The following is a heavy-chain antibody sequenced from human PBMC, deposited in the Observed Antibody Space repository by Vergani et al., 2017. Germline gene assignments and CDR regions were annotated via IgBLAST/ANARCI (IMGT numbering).Heavy chain of an antibody. CDR3: ARGRCSSTSCYNFWFDP. CDR1: GGTFSSYA. V-gene: IGHV1-69*01. CDR2: IIPIFGTA. Sequence: QVQLVQSGAEVKKPGSSVKVSCKASGGTFSSYAISWVRQAPGQGLEWMGGIIPIFGTANYAQKFQGRVTITADVSTSTAYMELSSLRSEDTAVYYCARGRCSSTSCYNFWFDPWGQGTLVTVSS. D-gene: IGHD2-2*02. J-gene: IGHJ5*02.